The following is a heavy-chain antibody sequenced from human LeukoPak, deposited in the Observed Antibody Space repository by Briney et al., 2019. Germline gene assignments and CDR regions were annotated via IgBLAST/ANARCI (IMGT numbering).Heavy chain of an antibody. Sequence: ASVKVSCKASGYTFTTYDINWVRQATGQGLEWMGWMNPNSGNTGYAQKFQGRVTMTRNTSISTAYMELSSLRAEDTAVYYCAKDSRARQFGEFLSRAPQYNWFDPWGQGTLVTVSS. CDR2: MNPNSGNT. J-gene: IGHJ5*02. D-gene: IGHD3-10*01. CDR1: GYTFTTYD. V-gene: IGHV1-8*01. CDR3: AKDSRARQFGEFLSRAPQYNWFDP.